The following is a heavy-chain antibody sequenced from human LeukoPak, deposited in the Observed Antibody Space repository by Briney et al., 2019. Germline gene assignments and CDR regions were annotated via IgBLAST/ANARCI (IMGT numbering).Heavy chain of an antibody. D-gene: IGHD6-13*01. J-gene: IGHJ5*02. V-gene: IGHV1-24*01. CDR3: ATDGRRIAAAGTVGFDP. Sequence: ASVNVSCKVSGYSLTELSMHWVRQAPGKGLEWMGGFDPEDGETIYAQKFQGRVTMTEDTSTDTAYMELSSLRSEDTAVYYCATDGRRIAAAGTVGFDPWGQGTLVTVSS. CDR2: FDPEDGET. CDR1: GYSLTELS.